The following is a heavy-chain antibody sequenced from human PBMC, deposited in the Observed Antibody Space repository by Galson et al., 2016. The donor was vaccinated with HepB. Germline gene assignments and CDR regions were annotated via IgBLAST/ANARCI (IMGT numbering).Heavy chain of an antibody. V-gene: IGHV3-74*01. CDR2: IEGDGSRP. Sequence: SLRLSCAASGFTVSDNYMNWVRQVPGKGLVWVSRIEGDGSRPIYADSVKGRFTISRDNAENTLYLQMNSLRVEDTAVYYCARDLSGPDYWGQGTLVTVSS. CDR3: ARDLSGPDY. J-gene: IGHJ4*02. CDR1: GFTVSDNY.